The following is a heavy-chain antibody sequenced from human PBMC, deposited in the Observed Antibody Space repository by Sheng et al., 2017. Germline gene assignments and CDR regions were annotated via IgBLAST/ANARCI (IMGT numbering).Heavy chain of an antibody. D-gene: IGHD3-10*02. Sequence: QVQLQQWGAGLLKPSETLSLTCAVYGGSFSGYYWSWIRQPPGKGLEWIGEINHSGSTNYNPSLKSRVTISVDTSKNQFSLKLSSVTAADTAVYYCARANYYVAYYYYGMDVWGQGTTVTVSS. CDR1: GGSFSGYY. J-gene: IGHJ6*02. CDR3: ARANYYVAYYYYGMDV. V-gene: IGHV4-34*01. CDR2: INHSGST.